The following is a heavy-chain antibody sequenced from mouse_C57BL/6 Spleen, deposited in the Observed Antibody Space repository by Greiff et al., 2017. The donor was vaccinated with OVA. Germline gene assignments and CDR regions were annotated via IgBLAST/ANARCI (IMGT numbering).Heavy chain of an antibody. CDR2: SRNKANDYTT. Sequence: EVQGVESGGGLVQSGRSLRLSCATSGFTFSDFYMEWVRQAPGKGLEWIAASRNKANDYTTEYSASVKGRFIVSRDTSKSILYLQMNALRAEDTAIYYCARDHGCAMDYWGQGTSVTVSS. CDR3: ARDHGCAMDY. V-gene: IGHV7-1*01. J-gene: IGHJ4*01. CDR1: GFTFSDFY.